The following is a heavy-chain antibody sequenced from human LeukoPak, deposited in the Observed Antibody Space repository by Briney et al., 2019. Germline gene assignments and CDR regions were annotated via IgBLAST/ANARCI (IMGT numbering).Heavy chain of an antibody. CDR2: ISSSSSYI. V-gene: IGHV3-21*01. CDR3: ARDKIVGATALDY. CDR1: GFTFSSYS. Sequence: PGGSLRLSCAAAGFTFSSYSMNWVRQAPGKGLEWVSSISSSSSYIYYADSVKGRFTISRDNAKNSLYLQRNSLRAEDTAVYYCARDKIVGATALDYWGQGTLVTVSS. D-gene: IGHD1-26*01. J-gene: IGHJ4*02.